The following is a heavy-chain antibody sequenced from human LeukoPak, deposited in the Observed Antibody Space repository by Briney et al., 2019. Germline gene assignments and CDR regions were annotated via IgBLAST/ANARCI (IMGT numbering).Heavy chain of an antibody. D-gene: IGHD3-16*01. CDR3: AKASAIQRRTLLNLSWFDR. Sequence: GGSLTLSCAASDFIFATYQMHWLRQSPGKCLEWLAYIDSGGNPIYYAHFVKRRLTISRHNSKNTLYLQMNSLRAEDTAVYSCAKASAIQRRTLLNLSWFDRWGTGTMVTVS. V-gene: IGHV3-48*03. J-gene: IGHJ5*02. CDR2: IDSGGNPI. CDR1: DFIFATYQ.